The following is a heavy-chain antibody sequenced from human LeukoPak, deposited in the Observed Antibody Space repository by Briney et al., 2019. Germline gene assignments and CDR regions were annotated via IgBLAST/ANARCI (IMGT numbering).Heavy chain of an antibody. V-gene: IGHV5-51*01. Sequence: GESLKISCKGSGYSFTSYWIGWVRQMPGKGLEWMGIIYPGDSDTRYSPSFQGQVTISADKSISTAYLQWSSLKASDTAMYYCARKVGASYSAGWFDPWGQGTLVTVSS. J-gene: IGHJ5*02. CDR3: ARKVGASYSAGWFDP. D-gene: IGHD2-2*01. CDR2: IYPGDSDT. CDR1: GYSFTSYW.